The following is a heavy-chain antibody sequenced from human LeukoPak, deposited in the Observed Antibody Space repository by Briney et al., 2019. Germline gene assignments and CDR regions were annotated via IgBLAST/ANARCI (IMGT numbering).Heavy chain of an antibody. Sequence: PGGSLRLSCVASGFTFSRYWMHWVRQAPGKGLVWVSRMNTDGSRTDYADSVKGRFTISRDNAKNTLYLQMNSLGAEDTAVYSCASDFGGSDDYWGQGTLVTVPS. CDR2: MNTDGSRT. CDR1: GFTFSRYW. V-gene: IGHV3-74*01. J-gene: IGHJ4*02. CDR3: ASDFGGSDDY. D-gene: IGHD2-15*01.